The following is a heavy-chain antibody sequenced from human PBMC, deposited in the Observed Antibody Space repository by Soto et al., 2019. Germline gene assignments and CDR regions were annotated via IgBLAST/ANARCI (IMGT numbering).Heavy chain of an antibody. D-gene: IGHD4-17*01. CDR3: AREGFGDQYYLDY. CDR1: GFAFRNYA. V-gene: IGHV3-30-3*01. Sequence: QVQLVESGGGVVQPGTSPRLSCAASGFAFRNYAIHWVRQAPGQGLEWVAAIAYDGGKKYYADSVKGRFTISVDSSKSTVYLQMNNLSPEDTAVYYCAREGFGDQYYLDYWGQGTLVTVSS. J-gene: IGHJ4*02. CDR2: IAYDGGKK.